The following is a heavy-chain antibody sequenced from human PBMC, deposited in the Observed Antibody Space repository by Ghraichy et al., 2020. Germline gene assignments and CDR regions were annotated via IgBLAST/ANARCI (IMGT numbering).Heavy chain of an antibody. CDR1: GFTFSNAW. V-gene: IGHV3-15*01. CDR2: IKSKTDGGTT. CDR3: TTARLTTVVRVGDY. J-gene: IGHJ4*02. Sequence: GGSLRLSCAASGFTFSNAWMSWVRQAPGKGLEWVGRIKSKTDGGTTDYAAPVKGRFTISRDDSKNTLYLQMNSLKTEDTAVYYCTTARLTTVVRVGDYWGQGTLVTVSS. D-gene: IGHD4-23*01.